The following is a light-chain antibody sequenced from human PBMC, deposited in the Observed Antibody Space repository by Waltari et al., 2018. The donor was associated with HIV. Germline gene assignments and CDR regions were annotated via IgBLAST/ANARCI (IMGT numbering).Light chain of an antibody. V-gene: IGKV3-20*01. Sequence: IVLTQSPGTLSLSPGERATLSCRASQSVSGKYVAWYQQKVGQAPRLLIYGATSRATGIPDRFSGSGSGTEFTLTVSRLESEDFAVYYCLQYGSSPPSYTFGQGTKLEIK. CDR1: QSVSGKY. CDR3: LQYGSSPPSYT. CDR2: GAT. J-gene: IGKJ2*01.